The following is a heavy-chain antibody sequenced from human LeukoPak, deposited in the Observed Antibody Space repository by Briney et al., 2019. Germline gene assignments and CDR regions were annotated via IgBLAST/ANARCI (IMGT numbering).Heavy chain of an antibody. V-gene: IGHV4-61*02. Sequence: KPSQTLSLTCTVSGGSISSGSYYWSWIRQPAGKGLEWIGRIYTSGSTNYNPSLKSRVTISVDTSKNQFSLKLSSVTAADTAVYHCAREDTAMGPPGGFDYWRQGTLVTVSS. CDR2: IYTSGST. CDR1: GGSISSGSYY. J-gene: IGHJ4*02. CDR3: AREDTAMGPPGGFDY. D-gene: IGHD5-18*01.